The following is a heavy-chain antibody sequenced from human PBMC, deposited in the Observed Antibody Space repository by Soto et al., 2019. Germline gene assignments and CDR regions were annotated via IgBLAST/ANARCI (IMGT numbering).Heavy chain of an antibody. J-gene: IGHJ4*02. CDR3: ASHALRVFDY. Sequence: SETLCLTCTVSGGSISSSSYYWGWIRQPPGKGLEWIGEINHSGSTNYNPSLKSRVTISVDTSKNQFSLKLSSVTAADTAVYYCASHALRVFDYWGQGTLVTVSS. V-gene: IGHV4-39*01. CDR2: INHSGST. CDR1: GGSISSSSYY.